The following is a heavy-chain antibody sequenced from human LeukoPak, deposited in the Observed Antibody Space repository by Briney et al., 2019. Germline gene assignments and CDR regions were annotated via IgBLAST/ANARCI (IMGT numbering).Heavy chain of an antibody. V-gene: IGHV3-30*02. CDR3: VSMVRGIGY. J-gene: IGHJ4*02. Sequence: GGSLRLSCAASGFTFSNRAMHWVRQAPGKGLEWVTLVWYDGNRKYYADSVKGRFTISRDNSKNSVYLQLNSLRPEDTAMYYCVSMVRGIGYWGQGTLVTVSS. CDR2: VWYDGNRK. CDR1: GFTFSNRA. D-gene: IGHD3-10*01.